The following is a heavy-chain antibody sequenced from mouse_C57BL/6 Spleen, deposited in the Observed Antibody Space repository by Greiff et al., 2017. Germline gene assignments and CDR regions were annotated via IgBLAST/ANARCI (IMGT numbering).Heavy chain of an antibody. V-gene: IGHV1-81*01. D-gene: IGHD2-10*01. CDR2: IYPRSGNT. Sequence: VQLQQSGAELARPGASVKLSCKASGYTFTSSGISWVKQRTGQGLEWIGEIYPRSGNTYYNQKFKGKATLTADKSSSTAYMELRSLTSEDSAVYFCAKEGFPTGDYDVGDWGQGASVTVSS. J-gene: IGHJ4*01. CDR1: GYTFTSSG. CDR3: AKEGFPTGDYDVGD.